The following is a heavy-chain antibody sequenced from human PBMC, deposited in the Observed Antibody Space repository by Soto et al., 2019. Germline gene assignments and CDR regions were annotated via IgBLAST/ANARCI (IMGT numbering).Heavy chain of an antibody. Sequence: QVQLQEAGPGLVKPSQTLSLTCTVSGGSISSGGYYWSWIRQHPGKGLEWIVYIYYSGSTYYNPSIKSRVTISVDTPKNQFSLKLSSVTDADTAVYYCARGRSVAQGLDYWGQGTLVTVSS. V-gene: IGHV4-31*03. J-gene: IGHJ4*02. CDR2: IYYSGST. CDR3: ARGRSVAQGLDY. CDR1: GGSISSGGYY.